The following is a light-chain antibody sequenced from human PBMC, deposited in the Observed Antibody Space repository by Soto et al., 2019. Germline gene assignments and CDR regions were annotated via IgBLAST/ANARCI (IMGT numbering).Light chain of an antibody. Sequence: DIQMTQSPSSLSASVGDRVTITCQASQDISNYLNWYQQKPGKAPKLLIYDASNLETGVPSRFRGRGSGTDFTFTISSLQPDDIATYYCQQYDHPRITFGPRTKVDIK. J-gene: IGKJ3*01. CDR3: QQYDHPRIT. V-gene: IGKV1-33*01. CDR2: DAS. CDR1: QDISNY.